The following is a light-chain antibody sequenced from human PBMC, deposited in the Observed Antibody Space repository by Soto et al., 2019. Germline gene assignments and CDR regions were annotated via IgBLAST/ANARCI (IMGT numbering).Light chain of an antibody. J-gene: IGLJ1*01. CDR2: RNN. Sequence: QSVLTQPPSASGTPGQRVTISCSGSSSNIGSNYVYWYHQLPGTAPKLVIYRNNQRPSGVPDRISGSKSGTSASLAISGLRSEDEADYYCQSYDSSLSGSEVFGTGTKVTVL. V-gene: IGLV1-47*01. CDR1: SSNIGSNY. CDR3: QSYDSSLSGSEV.